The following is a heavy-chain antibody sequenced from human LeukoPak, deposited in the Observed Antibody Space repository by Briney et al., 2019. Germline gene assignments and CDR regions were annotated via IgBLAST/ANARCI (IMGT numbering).Heavy chain of an antibody. D-gene: IGHD2-2*01. J-gene: IGHJ4*02. CDR1: GFTFSAYS. Sequence: GGSLRLSCAASGFTFSAYSMNWVRQAPGKGLEWVSFISGGSGAIYYAGSVQGRFTISRDNAKNSQSLLMNSLRPEDTALYYCARGRDVVMPAAIDYWGQGTLVTVSS. CDR3: ARGRDVVMPAAIDY. V-gene: IGHV3-48*01. CDR2: ISGGSGAI.